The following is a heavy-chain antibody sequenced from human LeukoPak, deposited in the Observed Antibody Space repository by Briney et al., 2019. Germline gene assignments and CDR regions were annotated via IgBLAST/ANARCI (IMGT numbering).Heavy chain of an antibody. J-gene: IGHJ4*02. V-gene: IGHV1-46*01. CDR3: ARDSADYGDYDY. CDR1: GYTFTSYF. D-gene: IGHD4-17*01. CDR2: INPSGGST. Sequence: ASVKDSCKASGYTFTSYFMHWVRQAPGQRLDWMGIINPSGGSTSYAQKFQGRVTMTRDTSTSTVYMELSSLRSEDTAVYYCARDSADYGDYDYWGQGTLVTVSS.